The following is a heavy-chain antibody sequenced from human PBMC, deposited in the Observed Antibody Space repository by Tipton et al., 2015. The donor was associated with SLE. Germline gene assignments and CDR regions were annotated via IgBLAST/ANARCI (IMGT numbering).Heavy chain of an antibody. CDR2: VSSSTSYI. Sequence: SLRLSCATSGFIFSSYTINWVRQAPGKGLEWVSSVSSSTSYIYYADSVKGRFTISRDNSKNTLYLQMNSLRVEDTAVYYCAKVGQQLVTGHFDYWGQGSLVTVSS. V-gene: IGHV3-21*04. CDR3: AKVGQQLVTGHFDY. CDR1: GFIFSSYT. J-gene: IGHJ4*02. D-gene: IGHD6-13*01.